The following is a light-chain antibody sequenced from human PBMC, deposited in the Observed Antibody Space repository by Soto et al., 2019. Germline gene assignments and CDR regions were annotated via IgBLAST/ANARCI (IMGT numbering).Light chain of an antibody. CDR2: EVS. V-gene: IGLV2-23*02. J-gene: IGLJ3*02. Sequence: QSVLTQPASVSGSAGQSITISCTGTSSDVDSYNLVSWYQQHPGKAPKLMISEVSKRPSGISNRFSGSKSGNTASLTISGLQAEDEADYYCCSYAGSSVWVFGGGTKLTVL. CDR3: CSYAGSSVWV. CDR1: SSDVDSYNL.